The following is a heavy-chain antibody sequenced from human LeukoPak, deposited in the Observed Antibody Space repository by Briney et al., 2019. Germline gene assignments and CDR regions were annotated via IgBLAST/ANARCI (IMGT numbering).Heavy chain of an antibody. CDR3: ARDGATLTGYYKPVGNWFDP. CDR2: IIPIFGTA. D-gene: IGHD3-9*01. J-gene: IGHJ5*02. CDR1: GGTFSSYA. Sequence: SVKVSCKASGGTFSSYAISWVRQAPGQGLEWMGRIIPIFGTANYAQKFQGRVTITTDESTSTAYMELSSLRSEDTAVYYSARDGATLTGYYKPVGNWFDPWGQGTLVTVSS. V-gene: IGHV1-69*05.